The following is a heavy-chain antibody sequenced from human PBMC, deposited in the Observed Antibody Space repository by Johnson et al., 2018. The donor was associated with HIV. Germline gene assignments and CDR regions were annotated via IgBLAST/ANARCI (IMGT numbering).Heavy chain of an antibody. V-gene: IGHV3-15*01. CDR1: GFTFTNAW. CDR2: LKSKTDGGTT. CDR3: TTVRGAFDI. J-gene: IGHJ3*02. D-gene: IGHD3-16*01. Sequence: VHLVESGGGLVKPGGSLRLSCAASGFTFTNAWMNWVRQAPGKGLEWVGRLKSKTDGGTTDYAAPVKGRFTISRDDSKNTLYLQINSLKTDDTAVYYCTTVRGAFDIWGQGTMVTVSS.